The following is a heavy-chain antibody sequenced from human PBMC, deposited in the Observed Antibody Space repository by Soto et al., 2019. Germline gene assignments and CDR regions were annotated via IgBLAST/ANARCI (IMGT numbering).Heavy chain of an antibody. CDR1: GGAXNSYA. CDR3: ARDLGIAVADTGYFDY. CDR2: IIPIFGTA. D-gene: IGHD6-19*01. J-gene: IGHJ4*02. V-gene: IGHV1-69*13. Sequence: GXSXKVSLKAAGGAXNSYASGWVRQAPGQGLEWMGGIIPIFGTANYAQKFQGRVTITADESTRKAYMELSSLRSEETAVYYCARDLGIAVADTGYFDYWGQGTLVTVSP.